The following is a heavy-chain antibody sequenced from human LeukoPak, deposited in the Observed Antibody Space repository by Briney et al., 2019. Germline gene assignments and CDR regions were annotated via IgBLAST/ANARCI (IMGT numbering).Heavy chain of an antibody. Sequence: ASVKVSCKASGYTFSSYYLHWVRQAPGQGLEWMGIINPSGGSTKYGRKFQDRVTMTRDTSTSTVYMELSSLRAEDTAVYYCAKDISTRGGFFDYWGQGTLVTVSS. CDR1: GYTFSSYY. V-gene: IGHV1-46*01. CDR2: INPSGGST. D-gene: IGHD3-10*01. CDR3: AKDISTRGGFFDY. J-gene: IGHJ4*02.